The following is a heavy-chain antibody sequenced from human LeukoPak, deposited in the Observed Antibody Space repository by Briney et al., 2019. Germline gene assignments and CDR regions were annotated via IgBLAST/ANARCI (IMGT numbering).Heavy chain of an antibody. J-gene: IGHJ3*02. D-gene: IGHD3-16*02. CDR3: ATRLGEFSSRDAFNI. CDR1: GYSLTELS. V-gene: IGHV1-24*01. CDR2: FSPGDGET. Sequence: ASVKVSCKVSGYSLTELSMHWVRQAPGKGLGWVGGFSPGDGETIYAQRFQGRVTMTEATSTDTAYMELRSLTYEDTAVYYCATRLGEFSSRDAFNIWGQGTMVTVSS.